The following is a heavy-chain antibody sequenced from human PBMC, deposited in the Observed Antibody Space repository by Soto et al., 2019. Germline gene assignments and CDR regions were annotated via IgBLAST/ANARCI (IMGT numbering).Heavy chain of an antibody. J-gene: IGHJ4*02. V-gene: IGHV1-8*01. Sequence: GASVKVSCKASGYTFTSYDINWVRQATGQGLEWMGWMNPNSGNTGYAQKFQGRVTMTRNTSISTAYMELSSLRSEDTAVYYCAGGIAAAGTVLHYWGQGTLVTVSS. CDR2: MNPNSGNT. CDR3: AGGIAAAGTVLHY. CDR1: GYTFTSYD. D-gene: IGHD6-13*01.